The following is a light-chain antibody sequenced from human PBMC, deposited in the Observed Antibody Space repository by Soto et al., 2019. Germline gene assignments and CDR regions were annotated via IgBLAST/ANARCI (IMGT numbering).Light chain of an antibody. J-gene: IGKJ1*01. V-gene: IGKV1-5*03. CDR3: QQYNSWSRT. CDR1: DSIDTR. Sequence: DIQMTQSPSTVSASVGDRVAITCRASDSIDTRVAWYQQKPGEAPKLLIYKASKIDNGGPARFGGCGSGTEFTLSIASLQPEDSATYYCQQYNSWSRTFGQGTKVEIK. CDR2: KAS.